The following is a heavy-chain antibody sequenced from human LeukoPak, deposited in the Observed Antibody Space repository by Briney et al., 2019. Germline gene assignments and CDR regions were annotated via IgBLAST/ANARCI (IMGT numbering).Heavy chain of an antibody. Sequence: PGGSLRLSCVASGFIFSKHWMHWVRQAPGKGLEWVAFIRYDGSNKYYADSVKGRFTISRDNSKNTLYLQMNSLRAEDTAVYYCARAVADCDAFDIWGQGTMVTVSS. CDR3: ARAVADCDAFDI. J-gene: IGHJ3*02. D-gene: IGHD6-19*01. CDR1: GFIFSKHW. CDR2: IRYDGSNK. V-gene: IGHV3-30*02.